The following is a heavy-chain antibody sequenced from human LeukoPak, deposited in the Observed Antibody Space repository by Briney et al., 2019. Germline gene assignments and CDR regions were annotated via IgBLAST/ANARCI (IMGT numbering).Heavy chain of an antibody. Sequence: GGSLRLSCAASGFTFSSYSMKWVRQAPGKGLEWVSSISSSSSYIYYADSVKGRFTISRDNAKNSLYLQMNSLRAEDTAVYYCARSMVRGAYDPWGQGTLVTVSS. V-gene: IGHV3-21*01. CDR1: GFTFSSYS. CDR3: ARSMVRGAYDP. CDR2: ISSSSSYI. J-gene: IGHJ5*02. D-gene: IGHD3-10*01.